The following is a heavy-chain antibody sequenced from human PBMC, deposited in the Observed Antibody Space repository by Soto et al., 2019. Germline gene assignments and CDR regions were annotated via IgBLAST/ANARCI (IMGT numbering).Heavy chain of an antibody. V-gene: IGHV2-5*02. CDR1: GFSLSDFAVG. CDR2: IYSDGNK. CDR3: GHTAGWLHRY. Sequence: HITLKESGPTLVKPTQTLTLTCTLSGFSLSDFAVGVAWVRRPPGKALEWLALIYSDGNKYYSPSLKTPLTISTDTSKDHVVLTMTNMDPLDTATYFCGHTAGWLHRYWGQGTQVTVSS. J-gene: IGHJ4*02. D-gene: IGHD5-12*01.